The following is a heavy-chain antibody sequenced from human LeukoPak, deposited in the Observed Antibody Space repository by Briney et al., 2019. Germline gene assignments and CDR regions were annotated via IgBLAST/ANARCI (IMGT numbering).Heavy chain of an antibody. D-gene: IGHD3-9*01. CDR2: INPNSGST. CDR1: GYTFTGYY. J-gene: IGHJ4*02. Sequence: ASVKVSCKASGYTFTGYYMHWVRQAPGQGLEWMGWINPNSGSTNYAQKFQGRVAMTRDTSINTAFMDLSRLRSDDTAVYYCARGDYDILTGWPYWGQGTLVTVSS. V-gene: IGHV1-2*02. CDR3: ARGDYDILTGWPY.